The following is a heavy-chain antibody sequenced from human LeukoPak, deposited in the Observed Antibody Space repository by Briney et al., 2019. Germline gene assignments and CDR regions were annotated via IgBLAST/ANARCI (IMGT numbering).Heavy chain of an antibody. J-gene: IGHJ4*02. CDR2: IYPRDGST. CDR1: GYTFTIYG. V-gene: IGHV1-46*01. Sequence: GASVKVSCKASGYTFTIYGISWVRQAPGQGLEWMGMIYPRDGSTSYAQRFQDRVTVTRDTSTSTVHMELSGLRSEDTAVYYCARDQEGFDYWGQGTLVTVSS. CDR3: ARDQEGFDY.